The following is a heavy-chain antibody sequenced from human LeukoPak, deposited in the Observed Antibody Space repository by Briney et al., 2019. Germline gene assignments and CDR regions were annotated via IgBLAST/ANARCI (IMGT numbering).Heavy chain of an antibody. D-gene: IGHD3-3*01. CDR1: GFTFSSYW. Sequence: PGGSLRLSCAASGFTFSSYWMSWVRQAPGKGLEWVANIKQDGSEKYYVDSVKGRFTISRDNAKNSLYLQMNSLRAEDTAVYYCARDPNGEGLSAGSKFWSGYYWAYYYYYMDVWGKGTTVTVSS. J-gene: IGHJ6*03. CDR3: ARDPNGEGLSAGSKFWSGYYWAYYYYYMDV. CDR2: IKQDGSEK. V-gene: IGHV3-7*01.